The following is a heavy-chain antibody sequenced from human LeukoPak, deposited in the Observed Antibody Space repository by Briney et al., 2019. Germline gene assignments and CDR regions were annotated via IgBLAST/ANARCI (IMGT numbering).Heavy chain of an antibody. V-gene: IGHV1-3*01. Sequence: ASVKVSCKASGYTFTSYAMHWVRQAPGQRLEWMGWINAGNGNTKYSQKFQGRVTITRDTSASTAYMELSSLRSEDTAVYYCARVGIAAPMDYYYYYMDVWGKGTTVTVSS. CDR2: INAGNGNT. J-gene: IGHJ6*03. D-gene: IGHD6-13*01. CDR3: ARVGIAAPMDYYYYYMDV. CDR1: GYTFTSYA.